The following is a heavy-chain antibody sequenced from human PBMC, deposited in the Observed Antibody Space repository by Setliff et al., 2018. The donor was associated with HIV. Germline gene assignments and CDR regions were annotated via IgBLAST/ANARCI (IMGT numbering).Heavy chain of an antibody. Sequence: SETLSLTCAVFDGSRSGIHWSWIRQPPGKGLEWIGSIYYSGTTYYNPSLRGRVTISVDRSRNQFSLTLNSVTAADTATYYCASRGIVVVTMSMPDEFFVHWGHGTLVTVSS. CDR2: IYYSGTT. V-gene: IGHV4-59*04. CDR1: DGSRSGIH. J-gene: IGHJ1*01. D-gene: IGHD2-21*02. CDR3: ASRGIVVVTMSMPDEFFVH.